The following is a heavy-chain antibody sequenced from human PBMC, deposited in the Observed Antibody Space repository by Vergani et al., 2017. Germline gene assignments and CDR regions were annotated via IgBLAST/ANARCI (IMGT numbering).Heavy chain of an antibody. CDR2: ISGSGGST. J-gene: IGHJ2*01. Sequence: EVQLLESGGGLVQPGGSLRLSCAASGFTFSREDMSWVRQAPGKGLEWVSAISGSGGSTYYADSVKGRFTISRDNSKNTLYLKMNSLRAEDTAVYYCAKEVVVVVAATNPQNYWYFDLWGRGTLGTVSS. CDR3: AKEVVVVVAATNPQNYWYFDL. V-gene: IGHV3-23*01. D-gene: IGHD2-15*01. CDR1: GFTFSRED.